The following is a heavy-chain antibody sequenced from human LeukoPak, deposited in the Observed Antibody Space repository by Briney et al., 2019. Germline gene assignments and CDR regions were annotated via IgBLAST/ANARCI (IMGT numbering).Heavy chain of an antibody. CDR2: INPNSGGT. CDR3: ARGDIVVVPAAMSIFDY. V-gene: IGHV1-2*02. Sequence: ASVKVSCKASGYTFTGYYMHWVRQAPGQGLEWMGWINPNSGGTNYAQKFQGRVTMTRDTSISTAYMELSRLRSDDTAVYYCARGDIVVVPAAMSIFDYWGQGTLVTVSS. D-gene: IGHD2-2*01. J-gene: IGHJ4*02. CDR1: GYTFTGYY.